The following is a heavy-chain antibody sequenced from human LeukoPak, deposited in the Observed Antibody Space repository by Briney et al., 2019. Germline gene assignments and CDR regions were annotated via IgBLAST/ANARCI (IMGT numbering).Heavy chain of an antibody. CDR2: IYHSGST. Sequence: SETLSLTCAISGYSIRSGYYWGWIRQPPGKWLEWSGSIYHSGSTYYNRSLKSRVTISVDTSKHQFSLKLSSVTAAHTAVYYCARVRSGWYGLRYGMDLWGKGTTVTLSS. D-gene: IGHD6-19*01. J-gene: IGHJ6*04. V-gene: IGHV4-38-2*01. CDR1: GYSIRSGYY. CDR3: ARVRSGWYGLRYGMDL.